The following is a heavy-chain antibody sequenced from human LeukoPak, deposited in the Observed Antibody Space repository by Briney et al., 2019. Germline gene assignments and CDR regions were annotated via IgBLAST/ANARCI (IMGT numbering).Heavy chain of an antibody. V-gene: IGHV3-30*04. CDR2: ISYDGSNK. J-gene: IGHJ4*02. CDR3: AREGMRWGVVAALILNSSTISGYFDY. CDR1: GFTFSSYA. Sequence: GSLRLSCAASGFTFSSYAMHWVRQAPGKGLEWVAVISYDGSNKYYADSVKGRFTISRDNSKNTLYLQMNSLRAEDTAVYYCAREGMRWGVVAALILNSSTISGYFDYWGQGTLVTVSS. D-gene: IGHD2-15*01.